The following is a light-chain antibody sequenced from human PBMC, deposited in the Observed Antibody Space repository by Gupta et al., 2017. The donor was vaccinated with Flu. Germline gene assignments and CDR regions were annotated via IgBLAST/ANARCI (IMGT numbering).Light chain of an antibody. Sequence: QAVVTQEPSLTVSPGGTVTLTFGPSTGTVTSGHYPYWFQQKPGQAPRTLIYDTSNKHSWTPARFSGSLLGGKAALTVSGAQPEDEADYYCLLYYSGVRVFGGGTKLTVL. CDR3: LLYYSGVRV. CDR1: TGTVTSGHY. J-gene: IGLJ2*01. V-gene: IGLV7-46*01. CDR2: DTS.